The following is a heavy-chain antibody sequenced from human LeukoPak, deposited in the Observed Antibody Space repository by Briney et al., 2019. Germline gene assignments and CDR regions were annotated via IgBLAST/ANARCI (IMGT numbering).Heavy chain of an antibody. Sequence: PGRSLRLSCAASGFTFNAYLIHWVRQAPGKGLEWVAVMSSDGNAMFYAGSVKGRFTISRDNSKDTLYLQMNSLRAEDTAVYYCVRESEYYFDHSASFDYWGQGTLVTVSS. CDR1: GFTFNAYL. V-gene: IGHV3-30-3*01. D-gene: IGHD3-22*01. CDR2: MSSDGNAM. CDR3: VRESEYYFDHSASFDY. J-gene: IGHJ4*02.